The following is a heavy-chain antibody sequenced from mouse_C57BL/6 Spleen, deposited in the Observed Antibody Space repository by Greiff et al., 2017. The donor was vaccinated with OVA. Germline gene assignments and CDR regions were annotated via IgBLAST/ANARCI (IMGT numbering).Heavy chain of an antibody. CDR2: INPSNGGT. J-gene: IGHJ1*03. CDR3: AREEILRYSYWYFDV. V-gene: IGHV1-53*01. D-gene: IGHD1-1*01. CDR1: GYTFTSYW. Sequence: QVQLQQPGTELVKPGASAKLSCKASGYTFTSYWMHRVKQRPGQGLEWIGNINPSNGGTNYNEKFKSKATLTVDKSSSTAYMQLSSLTSEDSAVYYCAREEILRYSYWYFDVWGTGTTVTVSS.